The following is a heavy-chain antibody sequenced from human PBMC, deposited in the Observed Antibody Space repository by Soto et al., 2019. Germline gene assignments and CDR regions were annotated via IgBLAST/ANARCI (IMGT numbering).Heavy chain of an antibody. CDR3: ARDSSGWYHYYYMEF. D-gene: IGHD6-19*01. J-gene: IGHJ6*03. V-gene: IGHV3-33*01. CDR1: GFTFSSYG. Sequence: RGSLRLSCAASGFTFSSYGMHWVRQAPGKGLEWVAVIWYDGSNKYYADSVKGRFTISRDNSKNTLYLQMNSLRAEDTAVYYCARDSSGWYHYYYMEFWGKGTTVNVSS. CDR2: IWYDGSNK.